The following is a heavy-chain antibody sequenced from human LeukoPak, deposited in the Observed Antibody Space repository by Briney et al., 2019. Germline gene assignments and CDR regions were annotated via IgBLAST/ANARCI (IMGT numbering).Heavy chain of an antibody. CDR2: IYTSGST. D-gene: IGHD1-7*01. V-gene: IGHV4-61*02. CDR3: ARENSNWNYVFDQ. CDR1: GGSISSGSYY. J-gene: IGHJ4*02. Sequence: PSQTLSLTCTVSGGSISSGSYYWSWIRQPAGKGLEWIGRIYTSGSTDYNPSLNSRVTISVDPSKSQFSLRLSSVTAADTALYYCARENSNWNYVFDQWGQGTLVTVSS.